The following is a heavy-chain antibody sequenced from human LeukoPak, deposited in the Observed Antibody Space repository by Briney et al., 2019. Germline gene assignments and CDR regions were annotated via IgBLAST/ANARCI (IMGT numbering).Heavy chain of an antibody. Sequence: SETLSLTCTVSGVSISSTTYYWGWIRQPPGKGLEWIGTIYYSGTTRYNPSLKSRVAISVDTSKNQFSLKLSSVTAADTAVYYCAKLYGGNSGIWGQGTMVTVSS. D-gene: IGHD4-23*01. V-gene: IGHV4-39*01. J-gene: IGHJ3*02. CDR3: AKLYGGNSGI. CDR2: IYYSGTT. CDR1: GVSISSTTYY.